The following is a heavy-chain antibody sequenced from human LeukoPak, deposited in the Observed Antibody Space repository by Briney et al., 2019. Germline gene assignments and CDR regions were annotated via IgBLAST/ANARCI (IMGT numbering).Heavy chain of an antibody. CDR1: GGSISSYY. D-gene: IGHD3-10*01. V-gene: IGHV4-59*08. CDR3: AGHPTYYYGSALDY. J-gene: IGHJ4*02. CDR2: IYYSGST. Sequence: SETLSLTCTVSGGSISSYYWSWIWQPPGKGLEWIGYIYYSGSTNYNPSLKSRVTISVDTSKNQFSLKLSSVTAADTAVYYCAGHPTYYYGSALDYWGQGTLVTVSS.